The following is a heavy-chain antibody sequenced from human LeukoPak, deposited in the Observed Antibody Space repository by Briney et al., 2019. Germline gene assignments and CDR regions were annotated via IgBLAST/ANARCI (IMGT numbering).Heavy chain of an antibody. J-gene: IGHJ4*02. V-gene: IGHV1-69*13. CDR2: TNPIVGAT. CDR1: GGTFSRYS. CDR3: ARGWVMNGYGGNILEY. D-gene: IGHD4-23*01. Sequence: GSSVKVSCKASGGTFSRYSISWVRQAPGQGLEWMGGTNPIVGATYYAQKFQGRVTISRDESTSTANMELSSLRPDDTAVYYCARGWVMNGYGGNILEYWGQGTLVTVSS.